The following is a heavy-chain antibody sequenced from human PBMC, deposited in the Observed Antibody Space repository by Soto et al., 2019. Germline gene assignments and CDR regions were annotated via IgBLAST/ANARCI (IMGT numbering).Heavy chain of an antibody. D-gene: IGHD3-3*01. V-gene: IGHV4-39*01. CDR3: ARQVVRFLEWLPDYFDY. J-gene: IGHJ4*02. CDR2: IYYSGST. Sequence: SETLSLTCTVSGGSISSSSYYWGWIRQPPGKGLEWIGSIYYSGSTYYNPSLKSRVTISVDTSKNQFSLKLSSVTAADTAVYYCARQVVRFLEWLPDYFDYWGQGTLVTVSS. CDR1: GGSISSSSYY.